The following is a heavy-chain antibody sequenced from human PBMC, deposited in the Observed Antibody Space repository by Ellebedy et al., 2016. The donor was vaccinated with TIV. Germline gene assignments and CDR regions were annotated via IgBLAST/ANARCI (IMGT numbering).Heavy chain of an antibody. CDR3: ATLKGRPVTTVDLDY. CDR2: IVPIIGTP. Sequence: AASVKVSCKVSGGSFSNSPISWVRQAPGQGLEWMGRIVPIIGTPDLTHRFQGRVTITADKPSSTVFMELSGLTSEDTAVYFCATLKGRPVTTVDLDYWGRGTLLTVSS. V-gene: IGHV1-69*08. D-gene: IGHD4-23*01. J-gene: IGHJ4*02. CDR1: GGSFSNSP.